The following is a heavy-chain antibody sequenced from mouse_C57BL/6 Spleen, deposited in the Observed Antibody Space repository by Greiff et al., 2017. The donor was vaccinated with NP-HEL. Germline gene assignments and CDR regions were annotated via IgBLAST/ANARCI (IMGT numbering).Heavy chain of an antibody. CDR2: IDPSDSYT. CDR1: GYTFTSYW. CDR3: ARCLITTVVADY. V-gene: IGHV1-50*01. D-gene: IGHD1-1*01. Sequence: VQLQQSGAELVKPGASVKLSCKASGYTFTSYWMQWVKQRPGQGLEWIGEIDPSDSYTNYNQKFKGKATLTVETSSSTAYMQLSSLTSEDSAVYYCARCLITTVVADYWGQGTTLTVSS. J-gene: IGHJ2*01.